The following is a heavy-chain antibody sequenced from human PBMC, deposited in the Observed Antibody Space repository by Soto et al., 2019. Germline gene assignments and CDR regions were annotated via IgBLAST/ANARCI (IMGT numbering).Heavy chain of an antibody. CDR1: GGSFSGYY. J-gene: IGHJ6*02. CDR2: INHSGST. Sequence: PSETLSLTCAVYGGSFSGYYWSWIRQPPGKGPEWIGEINHSGSTNYNPSLKSRVTISVDTSKNQFSLKLSSVTAADTAVYYCARTYYGMDVWGQGTTVTVSS. V-gene: IGHV4-34*01. CDR3: ARTYYGMDV.